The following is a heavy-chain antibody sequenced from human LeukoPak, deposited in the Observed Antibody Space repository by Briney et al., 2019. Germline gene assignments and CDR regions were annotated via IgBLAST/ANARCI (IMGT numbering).Heavy chain of an antibody. V-gene: IGHV4-59*01. D-gene: IGHD1-14*01. CDR2: IYYSGST. CDR3: ARGSSGGPDPSEDYYYYMDV. J-gene: IGHJ6*03. Sequence: SETLSLTCTVSGGSISSYYWSWIRQPPGKGLEWIGYIYYSGSTNYNPSLKSRVTISVDTSKNQFSLKLSSVTAADTAVYYCARGSSGGPDPSEDYYYYMDVWGKGTTVTISS. CDR1: GGSISSYY.